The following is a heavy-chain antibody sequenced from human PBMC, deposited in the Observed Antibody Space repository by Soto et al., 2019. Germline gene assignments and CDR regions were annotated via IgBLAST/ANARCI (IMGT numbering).Heavy chain of an antibody. V-gene: IGHV4-34*01. CDR3: AKGGGSLWS. CDR2: INLSLRT. CDR1: GVSFSNYY. D-gene: IGHD3-10*01. J-gene: IGHJ5*02. Sequence: QVQLQQWGAGLLKPSATLSLTCAVYGVSFSNYYWTWIRQPPGKGLEWIGEINLSLRTNYNPSLRGGATTSLGSAYDPVSPKLTYGADADEAVDYCAKGGGSLWSWGQGTLVTVSS.